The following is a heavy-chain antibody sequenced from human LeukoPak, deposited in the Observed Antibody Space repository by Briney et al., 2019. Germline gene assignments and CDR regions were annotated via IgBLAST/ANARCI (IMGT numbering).Heavy chain of an antibody. Sequence: GESLQISCQGSGSSSTNYLMGWVRPMPRKGLEWMGIIYPGNSDARYSPSFKGQVTISVDKSISTAYLQWGSLKASDTAMYYCARAPSYSDNSGYYFFDNWGQGTLVTVSS. V-gene: IGHV5-51*01. D-gene: IGHD3-22*01. CDR2: IYPGNSDA. CDR3: ARAPSYSDNSGYYFFDN. CDR1: GSSSTNYL. J-gene: IGHJ4*02.